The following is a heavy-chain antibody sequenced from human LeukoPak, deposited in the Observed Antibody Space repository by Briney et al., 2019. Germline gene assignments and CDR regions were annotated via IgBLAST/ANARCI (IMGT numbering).Heavy chain of an antibody. V-gene: IGHV1-2*06. J-gene: IGHJ5*02. CDR1: GYTFTGYY. Sequence: ASVKVSCKASGYTFTGYYMHWVRQAPGQGLEWMGRINPNSGGTNYAQKVQGRVTMTRGTSISTAYMELSRLRSDDTAVYYCAGRGPAAGTNHWGQGTLVTVSS. CDR2: INPNSGGT. CDR3: AGRGPAAGTNH. D-gene: IGHD6-13*01.